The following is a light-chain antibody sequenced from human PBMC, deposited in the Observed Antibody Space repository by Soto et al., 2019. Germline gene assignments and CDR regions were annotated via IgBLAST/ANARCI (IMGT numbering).Light chain of an antibody. J-gene: IGLJ2*01. CDR2: LNSDGSH. CDR3: QTWGTGPVV. CDR1: SGHSSYA. V-gene: IGLV4-69*01. Sequence: QLVLTQSPSASASLGASVKLTCTLSSGHSSYAIAWHQQQPEKGPWYLMKLNSDGSHSKGDGIPDRFSGSSSGAERYLTISSLQSEDEADYYCQTWGTGPVVFGGGTKLTVL.